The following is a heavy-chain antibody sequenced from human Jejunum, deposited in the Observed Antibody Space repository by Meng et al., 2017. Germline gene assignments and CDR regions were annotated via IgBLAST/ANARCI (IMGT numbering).Heavy chain of an antibody. CDR1: GFTFSSHW. CDR3: ASDRITD. CDR2: VSTDGTIT. J-gene: IGHJ1*01. V-gene: IGHV3-74*01. Sequence: GQLVGAGGGLVQPGGSLGLSCAASGFTFSSHWMHWVRQAPGKGLVWLSRVSTDGTITNYADSVKGRFTISRDNAKDTVFLEMNSLRVEDTAVYYCASDRITDWGQGTLVTVSS. D-gene: IGHD3-16*01.